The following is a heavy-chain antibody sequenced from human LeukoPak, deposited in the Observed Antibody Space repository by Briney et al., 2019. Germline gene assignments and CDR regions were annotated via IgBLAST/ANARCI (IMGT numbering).Heavy chain of an antibody. J-gene: IGHJ4*02. Sequence: SETLSLTCAVYGGSFSGYYWRWIRQPPGKGLEWIGEINHSGSTNYNPSLKSRVTISVDTSKNQFSLKLSSVTAADTAVYYCARGAHYDFYYFDYWGQGTLVTVSS. CDR3: ARGAHYDFYYFDY. CDR2: INHSGST. CDR1: GGSFSGYY. D-gene: IGHD3-3*01. V-gene: IGHV4-34*01.